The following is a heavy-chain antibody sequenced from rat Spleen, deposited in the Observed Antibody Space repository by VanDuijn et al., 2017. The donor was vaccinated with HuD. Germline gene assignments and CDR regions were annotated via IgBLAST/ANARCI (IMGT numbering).Heavy chain of an antibody. Sequence: QVQLKESGPGLVQPSQTLSLTCTVTGFSLITYNMHWVRQPPGKGLEWMGIIWNTGGTQYNSALKSRLSISKDISKSQVFLKMSSLQTEDTATYYCARDGGDYWGQGVMVTVSS. CDR1: GFSLITYN. J-gene: IGHJ2*01. CDR3: ARDGGDY. CDR2: IWNTGGT. V-gene: IGHV2-41*01.